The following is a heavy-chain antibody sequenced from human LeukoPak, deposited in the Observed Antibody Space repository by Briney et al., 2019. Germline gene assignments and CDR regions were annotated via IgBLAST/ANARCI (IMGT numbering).Heavy chain of an antibody. J-gene: IGHJ4*02. CDR1: GGSITSGNYY. D-gene: IGHD3-10*01. Sequence: SQTLSLTCTVSGGSITSGNYYWSWIRQPAGKGLEWIGRIYTSGSTNYNPSLKSRVTISGDTSKNQFSLKLSSVTAADTAVYYCASGGYFDYWGQGTLVTVSS. V-gene: IGHV4-61*02. CDR2: IYTSGST. CDR3: ASGGYFDY.